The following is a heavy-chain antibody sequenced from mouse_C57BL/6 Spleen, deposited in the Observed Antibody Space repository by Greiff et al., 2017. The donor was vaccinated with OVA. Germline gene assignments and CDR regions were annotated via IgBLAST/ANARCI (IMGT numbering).Heavy chain of an antibody. D-gene: IGHD2-2*01. J-gene: IGHJ1*03. CDR3: ARRPYGYYWYFDV. Sequence: QVQLKQPGAELVMPGASVKLSCKASGYTFTSYWMHWVKQRPGQGLEWIGEIDPSDSYTNYNQKFKGKSTLTVDKSSSTAYMQLSSLTSEDSAVYYCARRPYGYYWYFDVWGTGTTVTVSS. CDR1: GYTFTSYW. V-gene: IGHV1-69*01. CDR2: IDPSDSYT.